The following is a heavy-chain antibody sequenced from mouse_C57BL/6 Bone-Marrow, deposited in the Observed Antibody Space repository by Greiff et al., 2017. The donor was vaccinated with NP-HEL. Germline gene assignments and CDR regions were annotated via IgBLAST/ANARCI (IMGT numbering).Heavy chain of an antibody. J-gene: IGHJ4*01. CDR2: SRNKANDYTT. CDR3: ARDGADPLYAMDY. V-gene: IGHV7-1*01. CDR1: GFTFSDFY. Sequence: EVKLVESGGGLVQSGRSLRLSCATSGFTFSDFYMEWVRQAPGKGLEWIAASRNKANDYTTEYSASVKGRFIVSRDTSHSILYLQMNALRAEDTAIYYCARDGADPLYAMDYWGQGTSVTVSS.